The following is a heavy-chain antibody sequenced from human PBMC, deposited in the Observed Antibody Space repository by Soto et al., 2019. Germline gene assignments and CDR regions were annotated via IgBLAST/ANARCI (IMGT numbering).Heavy chain of an antibody. D-gene: IGHD6-13*01. V-gene: IGHV3-23*01. Sequence: DVQLLESGGALVQPGGSLRLSCAASGFTFSSYAMAWVRQAPGKGLEWVSKIGGRDGSTDYADAVKGRFTISRDNSKNTLYLQMESLGAEDTAVYYCAKDAAMVSSTFNYFDYWGQGTLVAVSS. CDR2: IGGRDGST. CDR1: GFTFSSYA. J-gene: IGHJ4*02. CDR3: AKDAAMVSSTFNYFDY.